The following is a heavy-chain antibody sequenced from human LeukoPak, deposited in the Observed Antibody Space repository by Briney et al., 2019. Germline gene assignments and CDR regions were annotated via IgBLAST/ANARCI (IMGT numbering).Heavy chain of an antibody. J-gene: IGHJ3*02. D-gene: IGHD4-17*01. Sequence: GGCLRXXXXAXXFTFSSYAMSWVREAPGRGRGWVSAISGSGGSTYSADSVKGRFTISRDNATHTLYLQINSLRAEDTAVYSCAKEPFMTTVTPDGCYISGPGTMVTVS. CDR1: XFTFSSYA. CDR3: AKEPFMTTVTPDGCYI. CDR2: ISGSGGST. V-gene: IGHV3-23*01.